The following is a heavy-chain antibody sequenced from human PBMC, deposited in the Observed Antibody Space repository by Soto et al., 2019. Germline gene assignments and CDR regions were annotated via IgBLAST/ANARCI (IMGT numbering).Heavy chain of an antibody. D-gene: IGHD6-19*01. CDR1: GFTFSSYW. J-gene: IGHJ3*02. CDR2: IKSDGSRT. V-gene: IGHV3-74*01. Sequence: EVQLVKSGGGLVQPGGSLRLSCAASGFTFSSYWMHWVHQTPGKGLEWVSRIKSDGSRTVYAESVKGRFTISRDSAESTVYMQMSNLRVEDTAVYYCTREGNGWYEKSFDIWGQGTTVTVSS. CDR3: TREGNGWYEKSFDI.